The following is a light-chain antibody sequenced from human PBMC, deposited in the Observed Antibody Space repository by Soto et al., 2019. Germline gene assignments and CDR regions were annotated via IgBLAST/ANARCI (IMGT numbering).Light chain of an antibody. J-gene: IGLJ3*02. CDR1: SGDIGTYNL. V-gene: IGLV2-14*02. CDR3: SSYEGIKNLRV. Sequence: QSALTQPASVSGSPGQSITISCTGTSGDIGTYNLVSWYQQHPGRAPKRIIFEGNKRPSGVSNRFSGSKSGNTAFLTVSGLQAEDEAEYYCSSYEGIKNLRVFRGGTKLTV. CDR2: EGN.